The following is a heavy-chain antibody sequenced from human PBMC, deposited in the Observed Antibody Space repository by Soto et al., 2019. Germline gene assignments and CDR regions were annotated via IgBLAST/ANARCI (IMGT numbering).Heavy chain of an antibody. D-gene: IGHD3-10*01. J-gene: IGHJ6*02. Sequence: GWLRRSCAASGFTFSTYGMQGVRQAPGKGLEWVAVISYDGYLKYYVDAVKGRFTVARDNPKNTLFLEMNSLRVEDTAVYFCAKDFKVSGSHYGTLNYYYGMDVWGQGTTVTVS. CDR3: AKDFKVSGSHYGTLNYYYGMDV. CDR2: ISYDGYLK. V-gene: IGHV3-30*18. CDR1: GFTFSTYG.